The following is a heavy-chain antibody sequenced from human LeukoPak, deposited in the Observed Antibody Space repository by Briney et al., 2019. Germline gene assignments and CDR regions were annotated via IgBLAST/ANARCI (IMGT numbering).Heavy chain of an antibody. CDR2: IYYGGST. J-gene: IGHJ4*02. D-gene: IGHD6-19*01. Sequence: SETLSLTCTVSGGSISSSSYYWGWIRQPPGKGLECIGSIYYGGSTYYNPSLKSRVTISVDTSKNQFSLKLSSVTAADTAVYYCARVPSSGWSYFDYWGQGTLVSVSS. CDR1: GGSISSSSYY. V-gene: IGHV4-39*01. CDR3: ARVPSSGWSYFDY.